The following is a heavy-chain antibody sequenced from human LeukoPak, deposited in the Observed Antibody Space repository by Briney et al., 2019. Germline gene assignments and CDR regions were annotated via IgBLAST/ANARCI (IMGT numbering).Heavy chain of an antibody. CDR1: GFTFSNYA. CDR2: IRGSGANT. Sequence: GGSLRLSCAASGFTFSNYAMTWVRQAPGKGLEWVSGIRGSGANTYYADSVKGRFTISRDNSKNTLYLQMNSLRVDDSAVYYCAKVSLMITFGGQGTMVTVSS. J-gene: IGHJ3*01. CDR3: AKVSLMITF. V-gene: IGHV3-23*01. D-gene: IGHD3-16*01.